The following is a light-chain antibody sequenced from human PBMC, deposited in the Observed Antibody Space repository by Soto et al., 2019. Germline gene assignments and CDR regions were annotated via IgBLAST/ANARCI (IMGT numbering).Light chain of an antibody. V-gene: IGKV1-39*01. CDR2: AAS. Sequence: DIHMTQSPSSLSAFVGDRVTITCRAGQTISNYVNWYQQKPGKAPKVLIYAASTLQSGVPSRFSGSGSGADFTLTISNVQPEDFATYYCQQTYSTPQPFGQGTRLEIK. J-gene: IGKJ5*01. CDR1: QTISNY. CDR3: QQTYSTPQP.